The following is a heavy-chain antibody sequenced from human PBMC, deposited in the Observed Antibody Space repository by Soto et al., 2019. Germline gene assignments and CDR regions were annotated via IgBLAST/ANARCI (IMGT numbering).Heavy chain of an antibody. CDR3: ARGYYVSGSFYFAY. CDR2: IYYDGSNK. D-gene: IGHD3-10*01. V-gene: IGHV3-33*01. CDR1: GFAFSNYG. J-gene: IGHJ4*02. Sequence: QVQLVESGGGVVQPGGSLRLSCTASGFAFSNYGMHWVRQAPGKGLEWVAVIYYDGSNKYYADSVKGRFTISRDNSKNTLFLQMNSLRAEDTAVYYCARGYYVSGSFYFAYWGQGTLVTVSS.